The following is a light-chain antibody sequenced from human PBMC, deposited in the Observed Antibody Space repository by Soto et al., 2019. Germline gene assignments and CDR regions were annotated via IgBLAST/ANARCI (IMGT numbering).Light chain of an antibody. J-gene: IGLJ2*01. V-gene: IGLV2-8*01. Sequence: QSVLTQPPSASGSPGQSVAISCTGTSSDVGGYNYVSWYQQHPGKAPKLMIYEVSKRPSGVPDRFSGSKSGNTASLTVSGLQAEDEADYHCSSYAGRNTVVFGGGTKLTVL. CDR2: EVS. CDR3: SSYAGRNTVV. CDR1: SSDVGGYNY.